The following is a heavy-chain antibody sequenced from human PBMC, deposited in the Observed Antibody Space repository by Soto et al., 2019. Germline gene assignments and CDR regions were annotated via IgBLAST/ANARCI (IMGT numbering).Heavy chain of an antibody. V-gene: IGHV1-69*13. CDR3: ARMNANYYDSSGYYFNWFDP. J-gene: IGHJ5*02. Sequence: SVKVSCKASGGTFRSYAISWVRQAPGQGLEWMGGIIPIFGTANYAQKFQGRVAITADESTSTAYMELRSLRSDDTAVYYCARMNANYYDSSGYYFNWFDPWGQGTLVTVSS. D-gene: IGHD3-22*01. CDR1: GGTFRSYA. CDR2: IIPIFGTA.